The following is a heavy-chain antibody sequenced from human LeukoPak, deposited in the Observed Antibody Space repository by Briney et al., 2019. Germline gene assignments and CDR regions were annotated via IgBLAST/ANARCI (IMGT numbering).Heavy chain of an antibody. J-gene: IGHJ5*02. CDR2: IYYNETT. CDR3: ARAGRKDSSGSYYWFDP. CDR1: GGSISSYY. V-gene: IGHV4-59*01. Sequence: SETLSLTCTVSGGSISSYYWSWIRQPPGKGLEWIGYIYYNETTNYNPSLKSRVTISVDTSKNQFSLKLSSVTAADTAVYYCARAGRKDSSGSYYWFDPWGQGTLVTVSS. D-gene: IGHD3-22*01.